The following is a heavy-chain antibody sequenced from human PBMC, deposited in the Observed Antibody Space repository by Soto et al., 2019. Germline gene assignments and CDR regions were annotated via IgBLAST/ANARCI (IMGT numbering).Heavy chain of an antibody. CDR2: IYWDDDK. CDR3: AHRPSYCSGYSCYSGFDY. D-gene: IGHD2-15*01. CDR1: GFSLSTSGVG. V-gene: IGHV2-5*02. J-gene: IGHJ4*02. Sequence: QITLKESGPTLVKPTQTLTLTCTFSGFSLSTSGVGVGWIRQPPGKALEWLALIYWDDDKRYSPSLKSRLTITKDTSKNQVVLTMTNMAPVDTATYYCAHRPSYCSGYSCYSGFDYWGQGTLVTVSS.